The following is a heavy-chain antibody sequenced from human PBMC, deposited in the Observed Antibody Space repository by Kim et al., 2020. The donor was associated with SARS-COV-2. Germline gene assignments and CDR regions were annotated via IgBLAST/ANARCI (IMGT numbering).Heavy chain of an antibody. CDR2: ST. J-gene: IGHJ4*02. V-gene: IGHV3-23*01. CDR3: ARESSRRADY. D-gene: IGHD2-2*01. Sequence: STCYAGSVKGRFTIHSDNSKNTLFLHLNSLRAEDTALYYCARESSRRADYWGQGTLVTVSS.